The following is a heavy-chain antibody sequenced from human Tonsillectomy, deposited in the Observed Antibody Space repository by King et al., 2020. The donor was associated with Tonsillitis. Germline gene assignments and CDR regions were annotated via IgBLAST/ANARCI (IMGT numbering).Heavy chain of an antibody. CDR2: INPYSGAT. V-gene: IGHV1-2*02. CDR1: GYIFTGYY. Sequence: QLVQSGAEVTRPGASVKVSCKASGYIFTGYYIHWVRQAPGQGPEWMGWINPYSGATNSAQKFQGRVTMTRDKSISTVYMDLNGLRSDDTAVYYWARGSYCGGDCYGRYYYGMDVWGQGTTVTVSS. J-gene: IGHJ6*02. D-gene: IGHD2-21*02. CDR3: ARGSYCGGDCYGRYYYGMDV.